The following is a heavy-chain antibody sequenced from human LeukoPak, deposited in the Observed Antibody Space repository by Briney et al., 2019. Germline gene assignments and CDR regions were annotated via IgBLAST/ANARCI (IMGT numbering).Heavy chain of an antibody. CDR2: IYYSGST. CDR1: GGSISSGDYN. Sequence: SETLSLTCTVSGGSISSGDYNWSWIRQPPGKGLEWIGYIYYSGSTYYNPSLKSRVTISVDTSKNQFSLKLSSVTAADTAVYYCARDTAMVNAFDIWGQGTMVTVSS. J-gene: IGHJ3*02. CDR3: ARDTAMVNAFDI. V-gene: IGHV4-30-4*01. D-gene: IGHD5-18*01.